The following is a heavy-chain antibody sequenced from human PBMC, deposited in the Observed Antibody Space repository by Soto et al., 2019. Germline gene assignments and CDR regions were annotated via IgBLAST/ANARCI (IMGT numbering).Heavy chain of an antibody. Sequence: SETLSLTCAVYGGSFSGYYWSWIRQPPGKGLEWIGEINHSGSTNYNPSLKSRVTISVDTSKNQFSLKLSSVTAADTAVYYCARGMNGYDRGYYFDYWGQGTLVTVSS. CDR1: GGSFSGYY. J-gene: IGHJ4*02. CDR3: ARGMNGYDRGYYFDY. V-gene: IGHV4-34*01. CDR2: INHSGST. D-gene: IGHD5-12*01.